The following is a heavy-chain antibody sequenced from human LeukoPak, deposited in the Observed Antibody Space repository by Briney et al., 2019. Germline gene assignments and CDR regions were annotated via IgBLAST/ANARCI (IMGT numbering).Heavy chain of an antibody. D-gene: IGHD2-15*01. CDR2: ISWNSGSI. J-gene: IGHJ3*02. CDR3: ASRYCSGGSCYSGAFDI. CDR1: GFTFDDYA. V-gene: IGHV3-9*01. Sequence: GGSLRLSCAASGFTFDDYAMHWVRQAPGKGLEWVSGISWNSGSIGYADSVKGRFTISRDNAKNSLYLQMNSLRAEDTALYYCASRYCSGGSCYSGAFDIWGQGTMVTVSS.